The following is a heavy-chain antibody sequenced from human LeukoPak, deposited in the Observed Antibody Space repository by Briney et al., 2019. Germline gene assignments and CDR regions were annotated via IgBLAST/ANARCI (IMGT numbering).Heavy chain of an antibody. J-gene: IGHJ4*02. CDR3: ARLKDDRSGRSH. V-gene: IGHV4-34*01. CDR1: GGSFSGYY. Sequence: PSETLSLTCAVYGGSFSGYYWSWIRQPPGKGLEWIGEINHSGSTNYNPSLKSRVTISVDTSKNQFSLELSSVTAADTAVYYCARLKDDRSGRSHWGQGTLVTVSS. D-gene: IGHD3-22*01. CDR2: INHSGST.